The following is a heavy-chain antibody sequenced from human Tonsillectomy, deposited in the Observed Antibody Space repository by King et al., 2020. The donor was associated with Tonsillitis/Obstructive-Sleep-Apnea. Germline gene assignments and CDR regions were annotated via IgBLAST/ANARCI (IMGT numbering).Heavy chain of an antibody. D-gene: IGHD5-24*01. V-gene: IGHV4-39*01. CDR2: IYYTGST. Sequence: LQLQEAGPGLVKPSETLSLTCTVSCHSIRCTTYYWGWIRQPPGKGLEWIGTIYYTGSTYYNPSLKSRVTISVDTSKNQFSLKLSSVTAADTAVYYCARHVRDGYGTNFDYWGQGTLVTVSS. J-gene: IGHJ4*02. CDR1: CHSIRCTTYY. CDR3: ARHVRDGYGTNFDY.